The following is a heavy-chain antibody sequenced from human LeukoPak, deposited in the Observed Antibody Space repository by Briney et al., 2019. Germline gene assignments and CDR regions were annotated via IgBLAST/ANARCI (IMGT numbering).Heavy chain of an antibody. CDR2: ISGSGGST. CDR1: GFTFSSYA. CDR3: ARERRYCSGDNCYSGLDY. D-gene: IGHD2-15*01. J-gene: IGHJ4*02. Sequence: GGSLRLSRAASGFTFSSYAMSWVRQAPGKGLEWVSGISGSGGSTYYADSVKGRFTISRDYSKNTVNLQINSLRAEDTAVYYCARERRYCSGDNCYSGLDYWGQGTLVTVSS. V-gene: IGHV3-23*01.